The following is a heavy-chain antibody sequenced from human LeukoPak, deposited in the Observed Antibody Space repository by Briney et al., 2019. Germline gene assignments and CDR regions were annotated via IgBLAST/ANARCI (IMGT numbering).Heavy chain of an antibody. Sequence: PGGSLRLSRVGSGFSLDDYAMHWVRQVPGKGLEWVSSISWDSGSQAYADSVKGRFTISRDNAKNSLFLQMNSLRPEDTAFYYCIKDMGFDLLKDAFHIWGQGTLVTVSS. D-gene: IGHD3-9*01. J-gene: IGHJ3*02. CDR1: GFSLDDYA. CDR2: ISWDSGSQ. CDR3: IKDMGFDLLKDAFHI. V-gene: IGHV3-9*01.